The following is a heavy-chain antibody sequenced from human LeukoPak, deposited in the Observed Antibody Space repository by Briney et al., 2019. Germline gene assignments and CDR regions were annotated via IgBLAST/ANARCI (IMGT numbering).Heavy chain of an antibody. CDR3: ARLGSGSYSPFDP. D-gene: IGHD3-10*01. CDR2: ISWNSGSI. Sequence: GGSLRLSCAASGFTFDDYAMHWVRQAPGKGLEWVSGISWNSGSIGYADSVKGRFTISRDNAKNSLYLQMNGLRAEDMALYYCARLGSGSYSPFDPWGQGTLVTVSS. CDR1: GFTFDDYA. V-gene: IGHV3-9*03. J-gene: IGHJ5*02.